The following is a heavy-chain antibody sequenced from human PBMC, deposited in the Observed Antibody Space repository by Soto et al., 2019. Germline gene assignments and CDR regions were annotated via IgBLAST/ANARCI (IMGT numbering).Heavy chain of an antibody. CDR3: AKSGYSNGWYPDD. J-gene: IGHJ4*02. Sequence: PGGSLRLSCAASGFTFSNYAMDWVRQAPGKGLEWVSGISGSGGSTSYADSVKGRFAISRDNSKNTLYLQMSSLRAEDTALYYCAKSGYSNGWYPDDWGQGTLVTVSS. D-gene: IGHD6-19*01. CDR2: ISGSGGST. CDR1: GFTFSNYA. V-gene: IGHV3-23*01.